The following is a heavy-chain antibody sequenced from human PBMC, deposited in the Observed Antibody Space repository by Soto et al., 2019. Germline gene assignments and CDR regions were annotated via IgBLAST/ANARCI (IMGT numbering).Heavy chain of an antibody. Sequence: GESLKISCAASGFTFSSYSMNWVRQAPGKGLEWVSSISSSSSYIYYADSVKGRFTISRDNAKNSLYLQMNSLRAEDTAVYYCARDLRVVRGVIIKNYYYYGMDVWGQGTTVTVSS. CDR3: ARDLRVVRGVIIKNYYYYGMDV. J-gene: IGHJ6*02. V-gene: IGHV3-21*01. CDR2: ISSSSSYI. CDR1: GFTFSSYS. D-gene: IGHD3-10*01.